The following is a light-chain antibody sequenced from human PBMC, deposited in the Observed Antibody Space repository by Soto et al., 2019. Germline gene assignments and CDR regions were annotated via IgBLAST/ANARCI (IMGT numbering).Light chain of an antibody. CDR3: NSYTSSSTLVV. V-gene: IGLV2-14*01. CDR2: EVS. CDR1: SSDVGGYNY. Sequence: QSALTQPASVSGSPGQSITISCTGTSSDVGGYNYVSWYQQHPGKAPKLIIYEVSNRPSRVSNRFSGSKSGNTASLTISGLQAEDEADYYCNSYTSSSTLVVFGGGTKLTVL. J-gene: IGLJ2*01.